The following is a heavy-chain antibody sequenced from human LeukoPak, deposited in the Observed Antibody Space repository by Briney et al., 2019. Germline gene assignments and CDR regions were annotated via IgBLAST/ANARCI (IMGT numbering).Heavy chain of an antibody. Sequence: SVKVSCKASGGTFSSYAISWVRQAPGQGLEWMGGIIPIFGTANYAQKFQGRVTITADKSTSTAYMELSSLRSEDTAVYYCARAPIVVVSTPSFDTWGQGILVTVSS. V-gene: IGHV1-69*06. CDR3: ARAPIVVVSTPSFDT. CDR2: IIPIFGTA. CDR1: GGTFSSYA. D-gene: IGHD3-22*01. J-gene: IGHJ4*02.